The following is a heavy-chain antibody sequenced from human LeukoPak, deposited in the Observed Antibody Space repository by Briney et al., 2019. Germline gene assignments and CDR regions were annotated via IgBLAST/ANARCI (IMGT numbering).Heavy chain of an antibody. Sequence: GGSLRLSCVVSGFTVSNNFMTWVRQAPGKGLEWVSLIYSGGNIYYADSVRGRFTISRDGSKNTLYLQMNSLRAEDTAVYYCARDPGAAAGNLWSWGQGTLVTVSS. CDR3: ARDPGAAAGNLWS. CDR1: GFTVSNNF. D-gene: IGHD6-13*01. V-gene: IGHV3-66*01. CDR2: IYSGGNI. J-gene: IGHJ5*02.